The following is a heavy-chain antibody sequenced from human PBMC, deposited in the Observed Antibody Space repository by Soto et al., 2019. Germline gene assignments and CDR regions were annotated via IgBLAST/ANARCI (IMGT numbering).Heavy chain of an antibody. V-gene: IGHV3-48*01. CDR3: AKARVRIVGANSFDY. CDR2: ISSSSSTI. CDR1: GFTFSSYS. Sequence: GGSLRLSCAASGFTFSSYSMNWVRQAPGKGLEWVSYISSSSSTIYYADSVKGRFTISRDNSKDTLYLQMNSLGPDDTAVYFCAKARVRIVGANSFDYWGQGTPVTVSS. D-gene: IGHD1-26*01. J-gene: IGHJ4*02.